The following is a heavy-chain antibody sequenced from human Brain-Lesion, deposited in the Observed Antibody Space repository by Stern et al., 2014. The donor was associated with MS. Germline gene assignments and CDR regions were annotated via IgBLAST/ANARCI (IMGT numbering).Heavy chain of an antibody. CDR3: ARVRWLARVDY. V-gene: IGHV4-59*01. CDR2: MYDSGST. D-gene: IGHD6-19*01. Sequence: QMQLVQSGPGLVKPSETLSLTCTVSGGSSSSYYWTWFRQPPGKGLEWIGYMYDSGSTNYNPSLKSRVTISTDMSRNQFSLRLSSVTAADTAVYYCARVRWLARVDYWGQGILVTVSS. J-gene: IGHJ4*02. CDR1: GGSSSSYY.